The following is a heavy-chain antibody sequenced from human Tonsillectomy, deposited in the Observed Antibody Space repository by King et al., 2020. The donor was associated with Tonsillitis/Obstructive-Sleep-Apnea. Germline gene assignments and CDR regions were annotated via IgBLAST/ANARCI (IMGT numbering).Heavy chain of an antibody. V-gene: IGHV1-46*01. J-gene: IGHJ6*02. CDR3: AREDNGDFDYGMAV. Sequence: VQLVQSGAEVKKPGASVKVSCKASGYIVTSYHMHWVRQAPGQGLEWMGIINPNGGRTSYAQKFQGRVSMTRDTSTSTVYMELSSLRSEDTAVYYCAREDNGDFDYGMAVWGQGSLVIVSS. CDR2: INPNGGRT. D-gene: IGHD4-17*01. CDR1: GYIVTSYH.